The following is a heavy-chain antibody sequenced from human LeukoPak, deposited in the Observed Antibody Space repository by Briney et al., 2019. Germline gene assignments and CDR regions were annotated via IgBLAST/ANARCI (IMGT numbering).Heavy chain of an antibody. CDR1: GGSISSYY. J-gene: IGHJ2*01. Sequence: SETLSLTCTVSGGSISSYYWSWIRQPPGMGLEWIGYIYYSGSTNYNPSLKSRVTISVDTSKNQFSLKLSSVTAADTAVYYCARDHYYDFWSGYFHWYFDLWGRGTLVTVPS. V-gene: IGHV4-59*01. CDR3: ARDHYYDFWSGYFHWYFDL. CDR2: IYYSGST. D-gene: IGHD3-3*01.